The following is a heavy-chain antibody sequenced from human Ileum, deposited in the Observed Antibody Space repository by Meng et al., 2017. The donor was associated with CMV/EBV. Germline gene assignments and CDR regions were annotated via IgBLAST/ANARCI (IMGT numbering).Heavy chain of an antibody. V-gene: IGHV3-30*04. CDR2: TSYDANKD. CDR1: GFSLSRYT. J-gene: IGHJ3*02. D-gene: IGHD3-3*01. CDR3: ARESAIFGVVTLTIPIDGFDI. Sequence: GESLKISCAASGFSLSRYTMHWVRQAPGKGLEWVAVTSYDANKDWYADSVKGRFTISRDNSKDTLYLQMNSLRRDGTGVYYCARESAIFGVVTLTIPIDGFDIWGEGTMVTVSS.